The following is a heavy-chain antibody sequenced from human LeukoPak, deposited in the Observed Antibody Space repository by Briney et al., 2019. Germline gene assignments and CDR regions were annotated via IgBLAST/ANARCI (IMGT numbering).Heavy chain of an antibody. CDR3: ARERLPSVGATLFDY. V-gene: IGHV3-74*01. J-gene: IGHJ4*02. CDR1: GFTFSSYW. D-gene: IGHD1-26*01. Sequence: PGGSLRLSCAASGFTFSSYWMHWVRQAPGKGLVWVSRINLDGSSTNYADSVKGRFTISRDNAKNTVYLQMNSLRSEDTAVYYCARERLPSVGATLFDYWGQGTLVTVSS. CDR2: INLDGSST.